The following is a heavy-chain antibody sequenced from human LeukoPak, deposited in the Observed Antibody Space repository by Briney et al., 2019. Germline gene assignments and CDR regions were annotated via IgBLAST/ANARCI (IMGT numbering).Heavy chain of an antibody. CDR1: NGSISRYY. CDR3: ARKSVAVRDAFDI. V-gene: IGHV4-59*01. D-gene: IGHD6-19*01. Sequence: SEALSLTCTVSNGSISRYYWSWIRQPPGRGLDWIGYIYYTGSTYYNPSLKSRVTISVDTSKNQFSLKLNSVTAADTAVYYCARKSVAVRDAFDIWGQGTMVTVSS. J-gene: IGHJ3*02. CDR2: IYYTGST.